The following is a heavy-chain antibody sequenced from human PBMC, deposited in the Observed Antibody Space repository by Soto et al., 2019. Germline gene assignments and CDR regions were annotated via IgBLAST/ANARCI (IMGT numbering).Heavy chain of an antibody. D-gene: IGHD3-3*01. CDR1: GLNFNGYT. CDR3: AKDKGIYYDFWSGSRYFDY. CDR2: IAETGSST. V-gene: IGHV3-23*01. J-gene: IGHJ4*02. Sequence: AGGSLRLSCATSGLNFNGYTMSWVRQAPGQGLEWVSGIAETGSSTYYADSVKGRFTISRDNSENTLYLQMNNLRAEDTAVYYCAKDKGIYYDFWSGSRYFDYWGQGTLVTVSS.